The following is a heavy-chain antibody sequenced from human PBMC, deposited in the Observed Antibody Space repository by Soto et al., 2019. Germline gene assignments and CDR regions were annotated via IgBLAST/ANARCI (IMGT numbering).Heavy chain of an antibody. V-gene: IGHV3-30-3*01. CDR1: GFTFSSYA. CDR2: ISYDGSNK. J-gene: IGHJ3*02. Sequence: QVQLVESGGGVVQPGRSLRLSCAASGFTFSSYAMHWVRQAPGKGLEWVAVISYDGSNKYYADSVKGRFTISRDNSKNPWYLQMHSMRAEDTAVYYCAREGGGSSGWSDAFDSWGQGTMVTVSS. D-gene: IGHD6-19*01. CDR3: AREGGGSSGWSDAFDS.